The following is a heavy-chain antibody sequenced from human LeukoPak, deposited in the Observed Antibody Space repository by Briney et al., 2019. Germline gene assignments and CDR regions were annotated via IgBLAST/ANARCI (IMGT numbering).Heavy chain of an antibody. CDR2: IYYSGST. V-gene: IGHV4-39*01. CDR3: AELGITMIGGV. CDR1: GGSISSSSYY. D-gene: IGHD3-10*02. J-gene: IGHJ6*04. Sequence: PSETLSLTCTVSGGSISSSSYYWGWIRQSPGKGLEWIGSIYYSGSTYYNPSLKSRVTISVDTSKNQFSLKLSSVTAADTAVYYCAELGITMIGGVWGKGTTVTISS.